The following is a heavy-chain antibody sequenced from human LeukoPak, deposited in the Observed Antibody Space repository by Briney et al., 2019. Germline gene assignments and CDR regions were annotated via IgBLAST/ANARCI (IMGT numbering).Heavy chain of an antibody. Sequence: SETLSLTCTLSVGSLSSVGNYWSWIRHPPGKGLEWFAYIYYSGSTYYNPSLKSRVTISVATSKNQFSLKLSSVTAADTALYYCARDLNYGYFDPWGRGTLVTVSS. J-gene: IGHJ2*01. V-gene: IGHV4-30-4*01. CDR2: IYYSGST. CDR3: ARDLNYGYFDP. CDR1: VGSLSSVGNY.